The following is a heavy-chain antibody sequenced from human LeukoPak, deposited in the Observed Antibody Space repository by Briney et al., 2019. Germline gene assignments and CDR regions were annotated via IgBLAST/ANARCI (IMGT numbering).Heavy chain of an antibody. CDR1: GGSFSSYY. V-gene: IGHV4-4*09. D-gene: IGHD3-10*01. Sequence: SETLSLTCTVSGGSFSSYYWSWIRQPPGKGLEWIGYIYTSGSTNYNPSLKSRVTISVDTSKNQFSLKLSSVTAADTAVYYCARQDRGGPYYYFDYWGQGTLVTVSS. CDR2: IYTSGST. J-gene: IGHJ4*02. CDR3: ARQDRGGPYYYFDY.